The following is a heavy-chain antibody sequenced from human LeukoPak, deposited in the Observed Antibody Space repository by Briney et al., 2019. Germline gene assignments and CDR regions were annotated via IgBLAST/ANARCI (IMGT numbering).Heavy chain of an antibody. Sequence: SETLSLTCTVSGGSIFSYYFNWIRQPPGKGLEWIGYIYSNGITNYNPPLRSRGTISIATSKNQFSLRLRSVTAADTAIYYCARRAYYDTSGYFPASGYFDLWGRGTLVTVSS. CDR3: ARRAYYDTSGYFPASGYFDL. J-gene: IGHJ2*01. V-gene: IGHV4-4*08. D-gene: IGHD3-22*01. CDR1: GGSIFSYY. CDR2: IYSNGIT.